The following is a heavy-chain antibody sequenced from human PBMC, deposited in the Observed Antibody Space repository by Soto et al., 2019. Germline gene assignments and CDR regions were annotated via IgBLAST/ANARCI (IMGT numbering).Heavy chain of an antibody. Sequence: EVQLAESGGGVVQPGGSLRLSCAASGFSFSRHWMHWVRQVPGQGLKCVSRIDNARVGSSYPDSVQGRFTMSTNNAKNTLYLKMNDLRVEDTSLYVCARLGGFDPTHDYWGQGALVTVSS. CDR3: ARLGGFDPTHDY. CDR2: IDNARVGS. J-gene: IGHJ4*02. D-gene: IGHD1-26*01. CDR1: GFSFSRHW. V-gene: IGHV3-74*01.